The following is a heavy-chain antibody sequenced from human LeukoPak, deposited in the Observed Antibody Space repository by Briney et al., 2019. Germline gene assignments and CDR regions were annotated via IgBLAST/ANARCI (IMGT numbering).Heavy chain of an antibody. CDR1: GYTFTSYG. CDR3: AREGSTDYSNGPYYYYGMDV. J-gene: IGHJ6*02. CDR2: ISAYNGNT. V-gene: IGHV1-18*01. Sequence: ASVKVSCKASGYTFTSYGISWVRRAPGQGLEWMGWISAYNGNTNYAQKLQGRVTMTTDTSTSTAYMELRSLRSDDTAVYYCAREGSTDYSNGPYYYYGMDVWGQGTTVTVSS. D-gene: IGHD4-11*01.